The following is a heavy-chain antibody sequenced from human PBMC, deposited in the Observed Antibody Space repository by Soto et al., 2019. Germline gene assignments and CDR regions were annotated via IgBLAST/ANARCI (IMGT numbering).Heavy chain of an antibody. J-gene: IGHJ5*02. V-gene: IGHV4-61*01. CDR1: GGSVSSGNYY. Sequence: SETLSLTCTVSGGSVSSGNYYWSWIRQPPGKGLEWIGFIYYSGSTNYNPSLKSRVTISLDTSQNQFSLKLSSVTAADTAVYYCAKGTGFNWFGPWGQGTLVTVS. CDR3: AKGTGFNWFGP. D-gene: IGHD1-1*01. CDR2: IYYSGST.